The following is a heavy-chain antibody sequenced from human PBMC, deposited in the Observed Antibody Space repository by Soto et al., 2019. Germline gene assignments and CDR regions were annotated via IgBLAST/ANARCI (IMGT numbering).Heavy chain of an antibody. CDR1: GGSISGHY. D-gene: IGHD6-19*01. CDR2: IFYSGST. Sequence: SETLSLTCTVSGGSISGHYWTWIRQSPGKGLEWIGYIFYSGSTNYNPSLKSRVTISVDTSKNQFSLKLSSVTAADTAVYYCARVGSSGWSPDYWGQGTLVTVSS. CDR3: ARVGSSGWSPDY. J-gene: IGHJ4*02. V-gene: IGHV4-59*11.